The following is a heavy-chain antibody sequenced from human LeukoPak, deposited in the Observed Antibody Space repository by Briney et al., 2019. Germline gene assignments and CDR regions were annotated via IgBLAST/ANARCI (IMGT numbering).Heavy chain of an antibody. J-gene: IGHJ5*02. CDR1: GFTFSSYA. CDR2: ISYDGSNK. CDR3: AGGDNWFDP. D-gene: IGHD3-10*01. V-gene: IGHV3-30-3*01. Sequence: QTGGSLRFSCAASGFTFSSYAMHWVRQAPGKGLEWVAVISYDGSNKYYADSVKGRFTISRDNSKNTLYLQMNSLRAEDTAVYYCAGGDNWFDPWGQGTLVTVSS.